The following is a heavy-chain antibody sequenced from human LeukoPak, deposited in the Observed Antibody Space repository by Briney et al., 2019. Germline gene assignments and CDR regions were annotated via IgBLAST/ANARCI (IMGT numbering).Heavy chain of an antibody. CDR2: ITSDSSAM. D-gene: IGHD2-21*01. Sequence: GGSLRLSCVASGFTFSTYSINWIRQAPRKGLEWISYITSDSSAMSYADSVKGRFTISRDNAKNSLYLHMNSLSDKDTAMYFCVRDLLWAFDIWGQGTMVTVSS. CDR1: GFTFSTYS. CDR3: VRDLLWAFDI. J-gene: IGHJ3*02. V-gene: IGHV3-48*02.